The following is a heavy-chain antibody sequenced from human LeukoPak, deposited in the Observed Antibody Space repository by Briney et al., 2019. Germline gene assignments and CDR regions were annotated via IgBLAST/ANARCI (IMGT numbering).Heavy chain of an antibody. CDR2: IIPIFGTA. D-gene: IGHD2-2*01. V-gene: IGHV1-69*13. Sequence: SVKVPCKAPGGTFSSYAISWVRQAPGQGLEWMGGIIPIFGTANYAQKFQGRVTITADESTSTAYMELSSLRSEDTAVYYCARGREYCSSTSCPSGYWGQGTLVTVSS. CDR1: GGTFSSYA. CDR3: ARGREYCSSTSCPSGY. J-gene: IGHJ4*02.